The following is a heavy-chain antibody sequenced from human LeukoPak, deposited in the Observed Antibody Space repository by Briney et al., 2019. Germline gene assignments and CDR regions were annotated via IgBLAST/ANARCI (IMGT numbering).Heavy chain of an antibody. CDR1: GYTFTGYY. Sequence: ASVKVSCKASGYTFTGYYMHWVRQAPGQGLEWMGWINPNSGGTNYAQKFQGRVTMTRDTSISTAYMELSRLRSDDTAVYYCARGNPGSSNWFDPWGQGTLVTVSS. J-gene: IGHJ5*02. CDR3: ARGNPGSSNWFDP. V-gene: IGHV1-2*02. D-gene: IGHD2-15*01. CDR2: INPNSGGT.